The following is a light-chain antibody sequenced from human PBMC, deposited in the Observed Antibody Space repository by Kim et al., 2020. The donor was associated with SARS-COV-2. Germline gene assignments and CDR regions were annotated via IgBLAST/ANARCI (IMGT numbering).Light chain of an antibody. CDR3: QTWGTGIGV. Sequence: SVTVTHTWSSRNGSDASGWHQQQPEKGPRYSTKLNIDGSHSKGDGTPARFSGSSFGAEGALTLSGLQSEDEADYYCQTWGTGIGVFGGGTQLTVL. V-gene: IGLV4-69*01. J-gene: IGLJ2*01. CDR1: SRNGSDA. CDR2: LNIDGSH.